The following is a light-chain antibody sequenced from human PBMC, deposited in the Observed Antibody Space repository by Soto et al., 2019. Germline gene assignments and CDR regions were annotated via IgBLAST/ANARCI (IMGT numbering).Light chain of an antibody. CDR1: ITDFVSYNR. V-gene: IGLV2-18*01. Sequence: QALLTQPPSVSGSPGQSFTISCTGTITDFVSYNRVSWYQQPPGTAPKLIIYEASNRPSGVPDRFSGSKSGNTASLTISGLQAADEADYYCSLYTSENTYVFGTGTKV. CDR2: EAS. CDR3: SLYTSENTYV. J-gene: IGLJ1*01.